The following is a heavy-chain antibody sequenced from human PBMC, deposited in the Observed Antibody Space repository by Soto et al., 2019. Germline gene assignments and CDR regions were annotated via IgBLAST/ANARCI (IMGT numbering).Heavy chain of an antibody. V-gene: IGHV4-30-2*01. CDR2: IYHSGST. J-gene: IGHJ4*02. Sequence: SETLSLTCAVSGGSISSGGYSWSWIRQPPGQGLEWIGYIYHSGSTNYNPSLKSRVTISVDTPKNQFSLKLSSVTAADTAVYYCAKNWNWGSLVHWGQGTLVTVSS. D-gene: IGHD7-27*01. CDR3: AKNWNWGSLVH. CDR1: GGSISSGGYS.